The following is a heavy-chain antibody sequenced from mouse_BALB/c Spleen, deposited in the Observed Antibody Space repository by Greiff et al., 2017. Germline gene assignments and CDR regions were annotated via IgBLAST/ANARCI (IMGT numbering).Heavy chain of an antibody. CDR3: VRVDGFFDY. CDR1: GFSLTSYD. CDR2: IWTGGGT. V-gene: IGHV2-9-2*01. Sequence: VKVVESGPGPVAPSQSLSITCTVSGFSLTSYDISWIRQPPGKGLEWLGVIWTGGGTNYNSAFMSRLSISKDNSKSQVFLKMNSLQTDDTAIYYCVRVDGFFDYWGQGTTLTVSS. D-gene: IGHD2-3*01. J-gene: IGHJ2*01.